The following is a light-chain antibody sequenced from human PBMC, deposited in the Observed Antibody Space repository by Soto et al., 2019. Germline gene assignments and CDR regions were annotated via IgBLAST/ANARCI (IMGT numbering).Light chain of an antibody. V-gene: IGKV1-5*01. J-gene: IGKJ1*01. CDR2: DAS. CDR1: QRISSW. Sequence: DIQMTQSPSTLSASVGDRVTITCRASQRISSWLAWYQQKPGKAPKLLIYDASSLESGVPSRFSGSGSGTEFTLTISSLQPDDIATYYCQQYNSYKTFGQGTKVEIK. CDR3: QQYNSYKT.